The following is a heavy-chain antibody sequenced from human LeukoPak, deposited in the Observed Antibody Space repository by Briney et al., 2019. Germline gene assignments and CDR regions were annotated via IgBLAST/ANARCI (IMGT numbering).Heavy chain of an antibody. CDR3: AKDSVGATYGY. J-gene: IGHJ4*02. V-gene: IGHV3-30*18. CDR1: GFTFSSYG. D-gene: IGHD1-26*01. CDR2: ISYDGSNK. Sequence: GGSLRLSCAASGFTFSSYGMHWVRQAPGKGLEGVAVISYDGSNKYYADSVKGRFTISRDNSKNTLYLQMNSLRAEDTAVYYCAKDSVGATYGYWGQGTLVTVAS.